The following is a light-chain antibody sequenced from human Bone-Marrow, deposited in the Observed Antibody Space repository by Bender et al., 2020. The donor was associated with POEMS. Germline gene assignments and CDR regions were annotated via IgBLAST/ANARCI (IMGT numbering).Light chain of an antibody. CDR2: EVS. V-gene: IGLV2-8*01. J-gene: IGLJ2*01. CDR1: SSDIGVFES. Sequence: QSALTQPPSASGSPGQSVTISCTGTSSDIGVFESVSWYQQHPGKAPKLMIYEVSKRPSGVPDRFSGSKSGNTASLTVSGLQAVDKADYYCSSYAGSNDLVFGGGTRLTVL. CDR3: SSYAGSNDLV.